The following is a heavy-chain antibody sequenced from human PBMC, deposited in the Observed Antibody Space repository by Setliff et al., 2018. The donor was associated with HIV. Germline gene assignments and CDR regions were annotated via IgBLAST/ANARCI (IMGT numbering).Heavy chain of an antibody. CDR3: ARGSLLGYFDWLFPD. Sequence: ASVKVSCKASGYTFSDYYIHWVRQAPGQGLEWMGRINPNSGGTNYAQKFQGRVTMTRDTSISTAYMELSRLRSDDTAVYYCARGSLLGYFDWLFPDWGQGTLVTVSS. CDR1: GYTFSDYY. D-gene: IGHD3-9*01. J-gene: IGHJ4*02. V-gene: IGHV1-2*06. CDR2: INPNSGGT.